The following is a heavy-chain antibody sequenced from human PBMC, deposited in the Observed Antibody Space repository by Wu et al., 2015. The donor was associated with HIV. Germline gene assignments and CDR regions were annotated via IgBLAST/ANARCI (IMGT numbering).Heavy chain of an antibody. V-gene: IGHV1-18*01. CDR1: GYAFTSYV. CDR3: ARSSISVFGYYGMDI. D-gene: IGHD3-3*02. CDR2: ISGYNGNT. J-gene: IGHJ6*02. Sequence: QDQLVQSRGEVKQPGASVKVSCKASGYAFTSYVISWVRQAPGQGLEWMGWISGYNGNTNNAQKFQGRVIMTTDTSTNTAYMEVRSLRSDDTAVYYCARSSISVFGYYGMDIWGQGTTVTVSS.